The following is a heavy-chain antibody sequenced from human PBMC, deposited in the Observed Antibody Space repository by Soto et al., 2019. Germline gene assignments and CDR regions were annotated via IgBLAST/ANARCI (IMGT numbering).Heavy chain of an antibody. Sequence: QVQLQESGPGLVKPSETLSLTCTASGGSISSAAYYWSWIRQHPGKGLEWIGYIAHSGSTYYNPSLKSRVIISVDTSKNQFSLSLTSVTAADTAVYYCAREYTYGSNFFDCWGQGALVPVSS. V-gene: IGHV4-31*03. CDR2: IAHSGST. CDR1: GGSISSAAYY. CDR3: AREYTYGSNFFDC. D-gene: IGHD5-18*01. J-gene: IGHJ4*02.